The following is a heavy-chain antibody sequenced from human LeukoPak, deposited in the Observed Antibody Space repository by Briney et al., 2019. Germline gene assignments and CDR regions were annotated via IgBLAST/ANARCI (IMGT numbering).Heavy chain of an antibody. J-gene: IGHJ4*02. CDR2: IYSGGST. V-gene: IGHV3-66*02. D-gene: IGHD2-15*01. Sequence: PGGSLRLSCAASGFTVSSNYMSWVRQAQGKWLEWVSVIYSGGSTYYADSVKGRFTISRDNSKNTLYLQMNSLRAEDTAVYYCAREYYCSGGSCYSGMIVYWGQGTLVTVSS. CDR1: GFTVSSNY. CDR3: AREYYCSGGSCYSGMIVY.